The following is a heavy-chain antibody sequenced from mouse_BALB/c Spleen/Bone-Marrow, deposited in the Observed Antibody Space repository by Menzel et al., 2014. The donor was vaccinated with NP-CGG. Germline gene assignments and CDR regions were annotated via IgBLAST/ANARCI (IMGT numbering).Heavy chain of an antibody. D-gene: IGHD2-4*01. V-gene: IGHV1-80*01. CDR1: GYAFSSFW. Sequence: VNLVESGAELVRPGSSVKISCKASGYAFSSFWMNWMKQRPGQGPEWIGQIYPGDGDTNYNGKFKGKATLTADMSSSTAYIQLSSLTSEDSAVYFCARDDFGPDYWGQGTTLTVSS. CDR3: ARDDFGPDY. J-gene: IGHJ2*01. CDR2: IYPGDGDT.